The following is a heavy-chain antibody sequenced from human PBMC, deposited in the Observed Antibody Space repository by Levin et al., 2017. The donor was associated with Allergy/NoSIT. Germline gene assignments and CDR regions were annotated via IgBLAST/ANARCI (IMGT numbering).Heavy chain of an antibody. CDR2: IKSKTDGGTT. J-gene: IGHJ5*02. D-gene: IGHD3-16*02. V-gene: IGHV3-15*01. CDR3: TTDLMDDYVWGSYRSVLDWFDP. CDR1: GFTFSNAW. Sequence: GESLKISCAASGFTFSNAWLSWVRQAPGKGLEWVGRIKSKTDGGTTDYAAPVKGRFTISRDDSKNTVYLQMNSPKTEDTAVYYCTTDLMDDYVWGSYRSVLDWFDPWGQGTLVTVSS.